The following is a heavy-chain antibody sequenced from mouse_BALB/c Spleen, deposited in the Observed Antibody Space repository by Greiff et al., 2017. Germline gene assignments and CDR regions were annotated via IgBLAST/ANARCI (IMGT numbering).Heavy chain of an antibody. CDR3: TRSTVDFAY. Sequence: QVQLQQSGAELVKPGASVKLSCKASGYTFTSYYMYWVKQSPGQGLEWIGGINPSNGGTNFNEKFKSKATPTVDKTSSTAYMQLSSRTSEDSAVYYCTRSTVDFAYWGQGTLVTVSA. J-gene: IGHJ3*01. CDR1: GYTFTSYY. CDR2: INPSNGGT. V-gene: IGHV1S81*02.